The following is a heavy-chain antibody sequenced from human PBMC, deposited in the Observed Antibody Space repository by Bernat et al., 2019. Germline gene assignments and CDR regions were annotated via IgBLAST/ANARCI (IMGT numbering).Heavy chain of an antibody. Sequence: EVQLLESGVGLVQPGGSLRLSCAASGFSFGGYAMSWVRQAPGKGVEWVSGISGSGATPSYADSVKGRFTISRDNSNNIVNLQINSLGAEDTAVYYCAKGVRGYSPSHFDYWGQGTQVVVSA. V-gene: IGHV3-23*01. CDR3: AKGVRGYSPSHFDY. D-gene: IGHD2-15*01. CDR2: ISGSGATP. J-gene: IGHJ4*02. CDR1: GFSFGGYA.